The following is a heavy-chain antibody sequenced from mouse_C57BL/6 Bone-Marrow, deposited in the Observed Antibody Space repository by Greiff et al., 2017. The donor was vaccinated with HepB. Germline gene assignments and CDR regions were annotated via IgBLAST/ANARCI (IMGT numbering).Heavy chain of an antibody. D-gene: IGHD2-12*01. CDR3: TTDSPYWYFDV. V-gene: IGHV14-4*01. J-gene: IGHJ1*03. CDR1: GFNIKDDY. Sequence: SGAELVRPGASVKLSCTASGFNIKDDYMHWVKQRPEQGLEWIGWIDPENGDTEYASKFQGKATITADTSSNTAYLQLSSLTSEDTAVYYCTTDSPYWYFDVWGTGTTVTVSS. CDR2: IDPENGDT.